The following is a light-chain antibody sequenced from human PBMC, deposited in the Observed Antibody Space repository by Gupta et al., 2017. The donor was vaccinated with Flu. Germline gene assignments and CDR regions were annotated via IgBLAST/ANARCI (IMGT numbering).Light chain of an antibody. CDR3: QASATCRSHSV. V-gene: IGLV3-21*02. Sequence: GETARLTCGGDDSGSKSVDWFQQKPGQGPVLVIYEVSDRPSGITERFSGSNSGNTATLTISGVEAGDEAYYYWQASATCRSHSVLGGGTKVTVL. CDR2: EVS. CDR1: DSGSKS. J-gene: IGLJ3*02.